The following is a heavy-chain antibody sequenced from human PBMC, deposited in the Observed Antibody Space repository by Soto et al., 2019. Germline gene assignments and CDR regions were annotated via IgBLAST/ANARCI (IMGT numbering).Heavy chain of an antibody. CDR1: GGSFSGSS. D-gene: IGHD3-10*01. CDR3: ARGTEVRGLIRRTYNWVDP. J-gene: IGHJ5*02. Sequence: QVQLQQWVAGLLQPSETLSLTCAVYGGSFSGSSWSWIRQPPGKGLEWIGEVHHRGITTETNYNPSLNSRVTISADTSKNQFSLKLSSVTAADTAVYYCARGTEVRGLIRRTYNWVDPWGQGTLVTGSS. CDR2: VHHRGITTET. V-gene: IGHV4-34*01.